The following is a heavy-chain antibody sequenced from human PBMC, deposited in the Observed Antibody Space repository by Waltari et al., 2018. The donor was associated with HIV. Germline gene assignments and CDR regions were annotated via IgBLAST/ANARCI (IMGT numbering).Heavy chain of an antibody. CDR2: VSYDGSNK. CDR1: GFTFISYA. D-gene: IGHD6-19*01. Sequence: QVQLVESGGRVVQPGRSLRLSCAASGFTFISYAMKRDRQAPGKGLEWVAVVSYDGSNKYYADSVRGRFTISRDNSENTLYLQMNSLRTEDTAVYYCARGIAVAGAVDYWGQGTLVIVSS. CDR3: ARGIAVAGAVDY. V-gene: IGHV3-30*01. J-gene: IGHJ4*02.